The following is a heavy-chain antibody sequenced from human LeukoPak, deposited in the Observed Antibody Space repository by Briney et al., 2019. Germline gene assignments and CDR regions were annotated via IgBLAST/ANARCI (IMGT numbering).Heavy chain of an antibody. CDR1: GDSMSSYY. CDR2: IHYDGSP. Sequence: PSETLSLTCTVSGDSMSSYYWSWIRQSPQKGLEWIGCIHYDGSPNYNPSLKSRVTISIDTSRNQFSLKLSSVTAADTAVYYCARLGWLQFARFDPWGQGTLVTVSS. CDR3: ARLGWLQFARFDP. D-gene: IGHD5-24*01. V-gene: IGHV4-59*08. J-gene: IGHJ5*02.